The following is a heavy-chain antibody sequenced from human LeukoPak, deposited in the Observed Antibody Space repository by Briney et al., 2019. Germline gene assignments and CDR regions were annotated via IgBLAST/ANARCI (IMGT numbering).Heavy chain of an antibody. J-gene: IGHJ3*02. Sequence: SETLSLTCAVSGGSISSGGYSWSWIWQPPGKGLEWIGYIHYIGSTFYNLSLKSRLTISVDTSKNQFSLKLSSVTAADTALYYCASSERGSGAFNIWGQGTMVTVSS. CDR1: GGSISSGGYS. V-gene: IGHV4-31*11. D-gene: IGHD3-10*01. CDR3: ASSERGSGAFNI. CDR2: IHYIGST.